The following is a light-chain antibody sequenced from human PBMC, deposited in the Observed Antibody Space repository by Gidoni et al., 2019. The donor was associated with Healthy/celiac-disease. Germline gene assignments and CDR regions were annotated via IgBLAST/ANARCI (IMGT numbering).Light chain of an antibody. V-gene: IGKV2-30*02. CDR1: QSLVHSDGKTY. CDR3: MQGTHWPPT. Sequence: DVVMTQSPLSLPVTLGQPASISCRSSQSLVHSDGKTYLNWFQQRPGQSPRRLIYKVSNRDSGVPDRFSGSGSGIDFTLKISRVEAEDVGVYYCMQGTHWPPTFGQGTKVEIK. J-gene: IGKJ1*01. CDR2: KVS.